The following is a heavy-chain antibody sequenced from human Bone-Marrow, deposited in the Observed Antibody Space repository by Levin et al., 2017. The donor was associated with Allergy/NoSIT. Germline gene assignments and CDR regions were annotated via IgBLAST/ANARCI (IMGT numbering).Heavy chain of an antibody. CDR2: ISYDGSNK. Sequence: GGSLRLSCAASGFTFSSYAMHWVRQAPGKGLEWVAVISYDGSNKYYADSVKGRFTISRDNSKNTLYLQMNSLRAEDTAVYYCARDLALWGQGTTVTVSS. D-gene: IGHD3-16*01. V-gene: IGHV3-30*04. CDR3: ARDLAL. J-gene: IGHJ6*02. CDR1: GFTFSSYA.